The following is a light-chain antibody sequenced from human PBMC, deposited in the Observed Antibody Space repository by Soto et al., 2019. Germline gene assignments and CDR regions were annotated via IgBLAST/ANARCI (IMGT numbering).Light chain of an antibody. CDR3: QQYGSSPTWT. CDR1: QSISSSY. V-gene: IGKV3-20*01. CDR2: GAS. Sequence: EIVLTQSPGTLSLSPGERATLSCRASQSISSSYLAWYQQKRGQAHRLLMYGASRRATGIPDRFSGSGSGTDFTPTISRLEPEDFAVYYCQQYGSSPTWTFGQGTKLDI. J-gene: IGKJ1*01.